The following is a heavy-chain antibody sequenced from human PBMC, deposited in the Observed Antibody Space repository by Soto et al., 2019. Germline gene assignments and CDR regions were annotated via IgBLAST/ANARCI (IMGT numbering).Heavy chain of an antibody. Sequence: VASVKVSCKASGGTFTDYAFSWVRQAPGQGLEWMGGIIPMFRSSNFAQKFQDRLTIFADASAGTAYMELSSLRSDDTAIYYCAKDVGFQQHLFAFGLWGQGTLVTVSS. J-gene: IGHJ4*02. CDR3: AKDVGFQQHLFAFGL. CDR1: GGTFTDYA. V-gene: IGHV1-69*13. D-gene: IGHD3-10*02. CDR2: IIPMFRSS.